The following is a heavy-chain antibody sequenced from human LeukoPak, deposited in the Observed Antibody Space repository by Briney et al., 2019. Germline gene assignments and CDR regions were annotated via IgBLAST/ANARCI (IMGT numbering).Heavy chain of an antibody. CDR1: GSSVSNGYF. V-gene: IGHV4-38-2*01. J-gene: IGHJ6*03. CDR3: ARVGGITIFGGASITPNYYMDV. D-gene: IGHD3-3*01. CDR2: INHCGTT. Sequence: SETLSLTCAVSGSSVSNGYFWGWIRQPPGKGLEWIGSINHCGTTYYNPSLKSRVTMSVDTSKNQLSLNVTSVTAADTAVYFCARVGGITIFGGASITPNYYMDVWGKGTTVSVAS.